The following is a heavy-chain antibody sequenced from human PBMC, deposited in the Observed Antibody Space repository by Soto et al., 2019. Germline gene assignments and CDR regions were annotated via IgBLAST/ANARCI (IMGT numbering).Heavy chain of an antibody. CDR1: EFTFRSYS. D-gene: IGHD2-8*02. J-gene: IGHJ6*02. Sequence: EVQVVESGGGLVNPGGSLRLSCAASEFTFRSYSMNWVRQAPGKGLEWVSAISNSATYIYYAGSVKGRFTISRDNARSSLYLQMNSLTVEDTAVYYCARGGSGGYCTAGDCQSAMDVWGQGTTVTVSS. V-gene: IGHV3-21*01. CDR3: ARGGSGGYCTAGDCQSAMDV. CDR2: ISNSATYI.